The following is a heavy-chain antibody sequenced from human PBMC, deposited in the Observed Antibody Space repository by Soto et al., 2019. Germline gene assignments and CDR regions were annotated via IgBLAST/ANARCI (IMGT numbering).Heavy chain of an antibody. D-gene: IGHD1-1*01. CDR3: ARGPTGRTGYFDY. Sequence: SVKVSCKASGGTFSSYAISWVRQAPGQGLEWMGGIIPIFGTANYAQKFQGRVTITADKSTSTAYMELSSLRSEDTAAYYCARGPTGRTGYFDYWGQGTLVTVSS. CDR1: GGTFSSYA. CDR2: IIPIFGTA. J-gene: IGHJ4*02. V-gene: IGHV1-69*06.